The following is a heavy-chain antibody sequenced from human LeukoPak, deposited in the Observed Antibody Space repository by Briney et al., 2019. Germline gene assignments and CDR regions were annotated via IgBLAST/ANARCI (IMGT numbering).Heavy chain of an antibody. CDR3: ATPRYYYDSSGSRTWYFDL. Sequence: ASVKVSCKVSGYTLTELSVHWVRQAPGKGLEWMGGFDPEDGETIYAQKFQGRVTMTEDTSTDTAYMELSSLRSEDTAVYYCATPRYYYDSSGSRTWYFDLWGRGTLVTVSS. CDR2: FDPEDGET. D-gene: IGHD3-22*01. V-gene: IGHV1-24*01. CDR1: GYTLTELS. J-gene: IGHJ2*01.